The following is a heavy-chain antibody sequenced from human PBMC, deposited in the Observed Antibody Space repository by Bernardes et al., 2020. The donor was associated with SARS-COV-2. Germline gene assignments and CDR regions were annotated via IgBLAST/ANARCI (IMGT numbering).Heavy chain of an antibody. CDR2: IYYSGST. Sequence: SETLSLTCTVSGGSISSYYWSWIRQPPGKGLEWIGYIYYSGSTNYNPSLKSRVTISVDTSKNQFSLKLTSVTAADTAVYYCVRRAYSSGWYFDYWGQGTLVTVSS. V-gene: IGHV4-59*12. CDR1: GGSISSYY. D-gene: IGHD6-19*01. J-gene: IGHJ4*02. CDR3: VRRAYSSGWYFDY.